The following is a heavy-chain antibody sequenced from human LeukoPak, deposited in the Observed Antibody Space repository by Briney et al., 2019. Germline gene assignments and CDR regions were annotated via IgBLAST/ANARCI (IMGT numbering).Heavy chain of an antibody. CDR3: AGEYSSGWYRGDY. V-gene: IGHV3-48*03. CDR1: GFTFSSYE. J-gene: IGHJ4*02. Sequence: GGSLRLSCAASGFTFSSYEMSWVRQAPGKGLEWVSYISSSGSTIYYADSVKGRFTISRDNAKNSLYLQMNSLRAEDTAVYYCAGEYSSGWYRGDYWGQGTLVTVSS. D-gene: IGHD6-19*01. CDR2: ISSSGSTI.